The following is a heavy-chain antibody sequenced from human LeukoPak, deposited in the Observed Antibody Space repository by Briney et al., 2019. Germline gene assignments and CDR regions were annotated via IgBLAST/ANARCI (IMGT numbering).Heavy chain of an antibody. CDR1: GFTFSNYA. V-gene: IGHV3-23*01. D-gene: IGHD1-26*01. CDR2: ISGSGGST. CDR3: AKDPTSYSAFDI. Sequence: GGSLRLSCAASGFTFSNYAMSWVRQAPGKGLEWVSTISGSGGSTYYADSVKGQFTISRDNSKNTLYLQMNSLRAEDTAVYYCAKDPTSYSAFDIWGQGTMVTVSS. J-gene: IGHJ3*02.